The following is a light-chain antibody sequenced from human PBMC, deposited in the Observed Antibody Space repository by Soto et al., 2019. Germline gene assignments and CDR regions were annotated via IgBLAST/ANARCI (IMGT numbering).Light chain of an antibody. CDR1: QSVSSN. CDR2: GTS. V-gene: IGKV3-15*01. J-gene: IGKJ1*01. CDR3: QQYDSWPWT. Sequence: EIVMTQSPATLSVSPGERATLSCRASQSVSSNLAWYQQKPGQAPSLLIVGTSTRAAGIPARFSGSGSGTEFTLTINSLQPEDFAVYYCQQYDSWPWTFGQGTKVEIK.